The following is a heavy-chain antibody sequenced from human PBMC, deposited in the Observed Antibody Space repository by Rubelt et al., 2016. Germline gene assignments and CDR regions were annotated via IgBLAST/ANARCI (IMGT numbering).Heavy chain of an antibody. V-gene: IGHV3-23*01. CDR3: AKAVSLITDNNGYPTF. D-gene: IGHD3-22*01. CDR2: ISGSGGST. CDR1: GFTFSSYA. Sequence: EVQLLESGGGLVQPGGSLRLSCAASGFTFSSYAMSWVRQAPGKGLEWVSLISGSGGSTYYGDSVKGRFTISRENSKRTLYLQMDGLRAEDTAIYYCAKAVSLITDNNGYPTFWGQGTLVTVSS. J-gene: IGHJ4*02.